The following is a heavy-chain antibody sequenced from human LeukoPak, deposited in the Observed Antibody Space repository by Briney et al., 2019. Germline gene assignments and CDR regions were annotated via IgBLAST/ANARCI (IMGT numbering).Heavy chain of an antibody. CDR3: AKERDAKGYFDY. CDR1: GFSFSTYA. J-gene: IGHJ4*02. Sequence: GGSLRLSCAASGFSFSTYAMSWFRKAPGRGLEGVSAISGSGKTYYPDSVKGRFTISRDNSKNTLFLQMNGLRAEDTAVYYCAKERDAKGYFDYWGQGTLVTVSS. V-gene: IGHV3-23*01. CDR2: ISGSGKT.